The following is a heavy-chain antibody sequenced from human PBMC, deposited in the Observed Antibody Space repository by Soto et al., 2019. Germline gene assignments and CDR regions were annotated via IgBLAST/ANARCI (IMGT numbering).Heavy chain of an antibody. D-gene: IGHD6-13*01. Sequence: VKVSCKASGYTFTDYYMYWVRQAPGQGLEWMGWMNPNSGGTKYAQKFQGRVTMTRDTSISTAYMEVSRLRYDDTAVYYCARERVAVAGNYLYYSGMDVWGLGTTVTVSS. CDR1: GYTFTDYY. J-gene: IGHJ6*02. CDR2: MNPNSGGT. V-gene: IGHV1-2*02. CDR3: ARERVAVAGNYLYYSGMDV.